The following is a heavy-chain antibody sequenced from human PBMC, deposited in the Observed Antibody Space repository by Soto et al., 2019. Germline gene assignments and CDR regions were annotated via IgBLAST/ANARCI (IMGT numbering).Heavy chain of an antibody. Sequence: ASVKVSCKASGYTFTSYYMHWVRQAPGQGPEWMGVIAPEGGDTRYAQKFQGRVTMTRDMYINTVYMELNNLSPDDTAVYYCGRGRSGQIVVFYWGQGTQVTAS. CDR2: IAPEGGDT. V-gene: IGHV1-2*02. J-gene: IGHJ4*02. D-gene: IGHD5-12*01. CDR3: GRGRSGQIVVFY. CDR1: GYTFTSYY.